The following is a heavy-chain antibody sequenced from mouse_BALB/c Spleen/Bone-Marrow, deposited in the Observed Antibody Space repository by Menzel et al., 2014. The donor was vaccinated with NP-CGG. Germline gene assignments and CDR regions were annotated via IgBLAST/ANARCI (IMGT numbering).Heavy chain of an antibody. CDR1: GYTFTSYC. Sequence: QVQLKESGAELVKPGAPVKLSCKASGYTFTSYCMNWVKQRPGRGLEWIGRIDPSDSDTHYNQKFKDKATLTVDKSSSTAYIQLSSLTSEDSAVYYCARALGDGYYYAMDYWGQGTSVTVSS. CDR3: ARALGDGYYYAMDY. CDR2: IDPSDSDT. V-gene: IGHV1-69*02. D-gene: IGHD2-3*01. J-gene: IGHJ4*01.